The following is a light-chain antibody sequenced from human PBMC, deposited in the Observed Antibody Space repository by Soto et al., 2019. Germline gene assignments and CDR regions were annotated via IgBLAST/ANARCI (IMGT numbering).Light chain of an antibody. CDR1: QSISSW. J-gene: IGKJ1*01. CDR2: TAS. V-gene: IGKV1-5*03. CDR3: QQYDNDSWT. Sequence: DIQMTQSPSTLSASVGDRVIITCRASQSISSWLAWYQQKPGKAPNLLIYTASTLKSGVPSRFSGSGSGTEFTLTIISLQPDDFATYYCQQYDNDSWTFGQGTKVEIK.